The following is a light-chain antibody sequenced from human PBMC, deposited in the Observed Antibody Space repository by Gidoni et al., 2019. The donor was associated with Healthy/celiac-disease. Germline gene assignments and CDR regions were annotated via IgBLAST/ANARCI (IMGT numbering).Light chain of an antibody. J-gene: IGKJ4*01. CDR2: SAS. CDR3: QQANSSPLT. CDR1: QGISSW. V-gene: IGKV1-12*01. Sequence: DIQMTQSPSSVSASVEDRVTITCRASQGISSWLAWYQQKPGQAPRLLIYSASTLYTGVPSRFSGSGSGTDFTLTISSLQPEDFATYYCQQANSSPLTFGGGTKVEIK.